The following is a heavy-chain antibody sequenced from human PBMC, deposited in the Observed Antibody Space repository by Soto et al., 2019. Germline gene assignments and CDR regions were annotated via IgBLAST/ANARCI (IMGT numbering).Heavy chain of an antibody. CDR3: ARDGGDGFPLDY. D-gene: IGHD3-3*01. CDR1: GFSVSSHH. V-gene: IGHV3-53*01. CDR2: MYSGGTT. J-gene: IGHJ4*02. Sequence: GGSLRLSCAASGFSVSSHHMNWVRQAPGKGLEWVSVMYSGGTTYYPDPLKGRCTISRDNSKNMLYLQVDNLRADDTAVYYCARDGGDGFPLDYWGQGTLVTVSS.